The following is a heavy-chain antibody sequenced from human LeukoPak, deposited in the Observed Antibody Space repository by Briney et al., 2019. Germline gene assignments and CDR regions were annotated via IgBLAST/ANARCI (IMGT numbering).Heavy chain of an antibody. CDR1: GYTFNSYV. CDR3: ARDQYYDSKGWFDP. CDR2: IHTYNGHT. V-gene: IGHV1-18*01. D-gene: IGHD3-22*01. J-gene: IGHJ5*02. Sequence: ASVKVSCTSSGYTFNSYVVTWVRQAPGQGLEWMGWIHTYNGHTNYAHKLHGRVTMTTDTSTSTAYMELRSLRPDDTAVYYCARDQYYDSKGWFDPWGQGTLVTVSS.